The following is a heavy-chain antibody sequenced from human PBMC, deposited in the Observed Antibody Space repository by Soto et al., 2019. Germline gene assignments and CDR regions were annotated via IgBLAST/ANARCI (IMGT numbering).Heavy chain of an antibody. V-gene: IGHV1-2*02. D-gene: IGHD1-1*01. J-gene: IGHJ4*02. Sequence: ASVKVSCKTSGYTFSDYYIHWVRQAPGQGLEWLGWINPDSGGTKYAPKFQGGVTMTRDTSITTAYMELSRLRSGDTAVYYCAREPATAKPEGVDFWGQGTLVTVSS. CDR3: AREPATAKPEGVDF. CDR2: INPDSGGT. CDR1: GYTFSDYY.